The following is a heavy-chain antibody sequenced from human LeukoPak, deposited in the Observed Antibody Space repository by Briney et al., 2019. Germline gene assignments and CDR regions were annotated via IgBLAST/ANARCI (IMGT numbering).Heavy chain of an antibody. CDR3: ARGGIQLWDFDY. CDR2: INWNGGRT. V-gene: IGHV3-20*04. CDR1: GFTFDDYG. Sequence: GGSLRLSCAASGFTFDDYGMSWVRQAPGKGLEWVSGINWNGGRTGYADSVKGRFTISRDNAKNSLYLQMNSLRAEDTAVYYCARGGIQLWDFDYWGQGTLVTVSS. D-gene: IGHD5-18*01. J-gene: IGHJ4*02.